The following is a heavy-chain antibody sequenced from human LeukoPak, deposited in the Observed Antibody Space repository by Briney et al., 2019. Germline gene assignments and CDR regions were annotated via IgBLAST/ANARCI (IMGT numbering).Heavy chain of an antibody. CDR3: ARLNYYYDSSGYETDY. D-gene: IGHD3-22*01. V-gene: IGHV4-59*01. Sequence: SETLSLTCTVSGGSISSYYWSWIRQPPGKGLEWIGYIYYSGSTNYNPSLKSRVTISVDTSKNQFSLKLSSVTAADTAVYYCARLNYYYDSSGYETDYWGQGTLVTVSS. CDR2: IYYSGST. CDR1: GGSISSYY. J-gene: IGHJ4*02.